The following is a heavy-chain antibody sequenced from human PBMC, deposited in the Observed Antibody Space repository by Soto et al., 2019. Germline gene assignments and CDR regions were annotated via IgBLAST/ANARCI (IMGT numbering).Heavy chain of an antibody. CDR1: GGSISSGGYY. CDR2: IYYSGST. D-gene: IGHD3-22*01. J-gene: IGHJ5*02. V-gene: IGHV4-31*03. Sequence: PSETLSLTCTVSGGSISSGGYYWSWIRQHPGKGLEWIGYIYYSGSTYYNPSLKSRVTISVDTSKNQFSLKLSSVTAADTAVYYCARYRSSGYLPTWGQGTLVTVSS. CDR3: ARYRSSGYLPT.